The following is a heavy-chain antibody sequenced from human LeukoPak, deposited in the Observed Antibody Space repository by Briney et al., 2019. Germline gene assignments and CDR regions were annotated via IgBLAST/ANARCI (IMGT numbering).Heavy chain of an antibody. Sequence: GRSLRLSCAASGFTFDDYAIHWVRQAPGKGLEGVHGISWNSGVIRYADSVKGRFTISRDNAKNSLYLQMNSLRAEDTALYYCAKDLNPFHLYYMDVWGRGTTVTVSS. V-gene: IGHV3-9*01. J-gene: IGHJ6*03. CDR2: ISWNSGVI. CDR1: GFTFDDYA. CDR3: AKDLNPFHLYYMDV. D-gene: IGHD2/OR15-2a*01.